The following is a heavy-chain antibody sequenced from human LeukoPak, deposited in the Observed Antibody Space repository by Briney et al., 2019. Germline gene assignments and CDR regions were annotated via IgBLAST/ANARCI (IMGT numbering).Heavy chain of an antibody. CDR1: GYTFTSYY. Sequence: ASVKVSCKASGYTFTSYYMHWVRQAPGHGLEWMGIINPSGGSTSYAQKFQGRVTMTRDTSTSTVYMELSSLRSEDTAVYYCARVGSEAGYCSSTSCYADLGSFQHWGQGTLVTVSS. D-gene: IGHD2-2*01. J-gene: IGHJ1*01. CDR3: ARVGSEAGYCSSTSCYADLGSFQH. CDR2: INPSGGST. V-gene: IGHV1-46*01.